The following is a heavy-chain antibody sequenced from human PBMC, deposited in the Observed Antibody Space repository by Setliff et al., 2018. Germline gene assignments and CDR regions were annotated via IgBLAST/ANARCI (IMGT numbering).Heavy chain of an antibody. V-gene: IGHV1-18*01. CDR2: ISPYSGKT. Sequence: ASVKVSCKASGYTFTSYGISWVRQAPGQGLEWVGWISPYSGKTDYAQKFQGRVIMTIDSSTTTAYMELKNLRSDDTAVYFCARGRGPDIVVTIPGDYWGQGTQVTVSS. CDR1: GYTFTSYG. CDR3: ARGRGPDIVVTIPGDY. D-gene: IGHD2-15*01. J-gene: IGHJ4*02.